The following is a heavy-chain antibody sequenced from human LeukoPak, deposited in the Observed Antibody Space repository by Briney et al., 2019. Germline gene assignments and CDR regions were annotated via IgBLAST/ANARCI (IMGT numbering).Heavy chain of an antibody. D-gene: IGHD5-12*01. V-gene: IGHV1-46*01. Sequence: ASVKVSCKASGYTFTSYYMHWVRQAPGQGLEWMGIINPSVDSTSYAQRFQGRVTMTRDTSTSTVYMELSSLRSEDTAVYYCARGTRGVATIFGYWGQGTLVTVSS. CDR3: ARGTRGVATIFGY. CDR1: GYTFTSYY. CDR2: INPSVDST. J-gene: IGHJ4*02.